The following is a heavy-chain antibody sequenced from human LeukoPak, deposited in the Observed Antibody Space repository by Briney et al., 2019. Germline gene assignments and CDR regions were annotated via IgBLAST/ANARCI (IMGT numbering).Heavy chain of an antibody. Sequence: PSETLSLTCTVSGGSISSYYWSWIRQPPGKGLEWIGYIYYSGSTNYNPSLKSRVTISVDPSKNQFSLKLSSVTAADTAVYYCARGPYSYGFLFDYWGQGTLVTVSS. D-gene: IGHD5-18*01. V-gene: IGHV4-59*01. CDR1: GGSISSYY. CDR2: IYYSGST. J-gene: IGHJ4*02. CDR3: ARGPYSYGFLFDY.